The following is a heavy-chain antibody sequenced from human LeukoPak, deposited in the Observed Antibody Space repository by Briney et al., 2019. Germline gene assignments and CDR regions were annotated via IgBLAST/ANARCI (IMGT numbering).Heavy chain of an antibody. D-gene: IGHD3-10*01. V-gene: IGHV1-3*01. CDR1: GYTFTSYA. CDR3: ARRLPIYSYYGSQGAFDI. CDR2: INAGNGNT. J-gene: IGHJ3*02. Sequence: ASVKVSCKASGYTFTSYAMHWVRQAPGQRLEWMGWINAGNGNTKYSQKFQGRVTITRDTSASTAYMELSSLRSEDTAVYYCARRLPIYSYYGSQGAFDIWGQGTMVTVSS.